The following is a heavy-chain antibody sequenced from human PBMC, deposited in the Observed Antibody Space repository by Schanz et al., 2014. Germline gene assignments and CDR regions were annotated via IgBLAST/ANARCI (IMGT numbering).Heavy chain of an antibody. D-gene: IGHD3-22*01. J-gene: IGHJ4*02. Sequence: VQLVESGGGVVQPGRSLRLSCAASGITLSGYGLHWVRQAPGKGLEWVGFISFDGRNTGYAHSVKGRFTISRDNSKNTLYLQMNSLRAEDTAIYFCAKDAAYYDSVIFPDHWGQGTLVTVSS. CDR1: GITLSGYG. CDR3: AKDAAYYDSVIFPDH. CDR2: ISFDGRNT. V-gene: IGHV3-30*18.